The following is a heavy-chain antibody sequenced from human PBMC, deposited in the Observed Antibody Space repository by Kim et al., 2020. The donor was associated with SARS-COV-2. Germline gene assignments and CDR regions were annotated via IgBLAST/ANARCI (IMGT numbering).Heavy chain of an antibody. J-gene: IGHJ6*02. V-gene: IGHV3-21*01. D-gene: IGHD3-9*01. CDR3: ARAGDILTGYPLHMDV. Sequence: GGSLRLSCAASGFTFSSYTMNWVRQAPGKGLDWVSSISSSSGYIYYADSGRGRFTISRDNAKNSLYLQMNSLRAEDTAVYYCARAGDILTGYPLHMDVWGQGTTVTVSS. CDR2: ISSSSGYI. CDR1: GFTFSSYT.